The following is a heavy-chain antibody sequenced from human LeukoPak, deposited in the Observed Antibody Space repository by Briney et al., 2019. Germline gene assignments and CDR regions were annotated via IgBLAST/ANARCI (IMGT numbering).Heavy chain of an antibody. D-gene: IGHD2-2*01. V-gene: IGHV3-23*01. J-gene: IGHJ5*02. CDR2: ISGSGGST. Sequence: GGSLRLSCAASGFTFSSYAMSWVRQAPGKGLEWVSAISGSGGSTYSADSVKGRFTISRDNSKNTLYLQMNSLRAEDTAVYYCAKDRVGAKSTRMPDWFDPWGQGTLVTVSS. CDR1: GFTFSSYA. CDR3: AKDRVGAKSTRMPDWFDP.